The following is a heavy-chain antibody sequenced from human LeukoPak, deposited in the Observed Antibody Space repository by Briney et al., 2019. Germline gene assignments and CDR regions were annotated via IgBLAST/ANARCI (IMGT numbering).Heavy chain of an antibody. D-gene: IGHD2-15*01. CDR2: IYHSGST. V-gene: IGHV4-38-2*02. CDR1: GYSISSGYY. CDR3: ARGYCSGGSCYSGGYFDY. J-gene: IGHJ4*02. Sequence: SETLSLTCTVSGYSISSGYYWGWIRQPPGKGLEWIGSIYHSGSTYYNPSLKSRVTISVDTSKNQFSLKLSSVTAADTAVYYCARGYCSGGSCYSGGYFDYWGQGTLVTVSS.